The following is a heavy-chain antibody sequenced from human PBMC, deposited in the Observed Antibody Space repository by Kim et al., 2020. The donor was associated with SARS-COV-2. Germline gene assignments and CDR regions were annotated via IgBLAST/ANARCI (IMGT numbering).Heavy chain of an antibody. CDR3: ARRYCSSTSCTFDY. D-gene: IGHD2-2*01. J-gene: IGHJ4*02. V-gene: IGHV3-48*03. Sequence: DSVKRRFTISRDNAKNSLYLQMNSLRAEDTAVYYCARRYCSSTSCTFDYWGQGTLVTVSS.